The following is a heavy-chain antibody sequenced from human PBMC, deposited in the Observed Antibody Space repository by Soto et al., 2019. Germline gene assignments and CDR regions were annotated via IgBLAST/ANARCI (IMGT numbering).Heavy chain of an antibody. CDR1: GFTFGDYA. J-gene: IGHJ6*03. CDR3: AEVAVIAPLFYYYYMDV. Sequence: EVQLVESGGGLVQPGRSLRLSCAASGFTFGDYAMHWVRQSPGKGLEWVSGISWNSVSRFYAAAVKGRCTISRDNAQNYLYLQMNSLTSDDTALYYCAEVAVIAPLFYYYYMDVWGQGVTVTVSS. V-gene: IGHV3-9*01. CDR2: ISWNSVSR. D-gene: IGHD3-22*01.